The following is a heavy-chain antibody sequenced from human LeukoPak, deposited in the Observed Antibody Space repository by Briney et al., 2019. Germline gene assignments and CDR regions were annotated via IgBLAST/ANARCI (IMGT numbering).Heavy chain of an antibody. CDR2: ISGSGGST. Sequence: PGGSLRLSCAASGFTFSSYAMSWVRQAPGKGLEWVSAISGSGGSTYYADSVKGRFTISRDNSKSTLYLQMSSLRADDTAVYYCVEGTYTADYWGQGTLVTVSS. CDR1: GFTFSSYA. V-gene: IGHV3-23*01. CDR3: VEGTYTADY. J-gene: IGHJ4*02. D-gene: IGHD2-2*02.